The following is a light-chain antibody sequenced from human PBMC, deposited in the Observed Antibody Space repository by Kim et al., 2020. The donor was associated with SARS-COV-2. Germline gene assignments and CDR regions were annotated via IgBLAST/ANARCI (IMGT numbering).Light chain of an antibody. CDR1: SGSIASNY. CDR3: QSYDNSNLVV. V-gene: IGLV6-57*04. J-gene: IGLJ2*01. CDR2: EDN. Sequence: NFMLTQPHSVSESPGKTVTISCTRSSGSIASNYVQWYQQCPGSAPTTVIYEDNQRPSGVPDRFSGSIDSSSNSASLTISGLKTEDEADYYCQSYDNSNLVVFGGGTKLIVL.